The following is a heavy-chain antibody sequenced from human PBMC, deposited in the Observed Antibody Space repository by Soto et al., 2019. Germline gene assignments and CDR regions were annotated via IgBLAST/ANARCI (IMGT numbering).Heavy chain of an antibody. J-gene: IGHJ6*02. D-gene: IGHD3-10*01. CDR3: AIAYYYGSGSSSVMDV. CDR1: EFTFSSYG. V-gene: IGHV3-30*03. CDR2: ISYDGSNK. Sequence: GGSLRLSCAASEFTFSSYGMHWVRQAPGKGLEWVAVISYDGSNKYYADSVKGRFTISRDNSKNTLYLQMNSLRAEDTAVYYCAIAYYYGSGSSSVMDVWGQGTTVTVSS.